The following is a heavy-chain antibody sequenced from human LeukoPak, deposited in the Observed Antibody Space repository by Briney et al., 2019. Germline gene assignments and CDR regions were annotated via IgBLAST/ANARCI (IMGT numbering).Heavy chain of an antibody. CDR1: GFTFSSYA. J-gene: IGHJ4*03. Sequence: GGSLRLSCAASGFTFSSYAMSWVRQAPGRGLEWVSAICGSGGSTYYADSVKGRFTISRDNSKNTQCLQITSRSAEGTAVYSWAQRAYFYVSRGYVDGAVYFYYRGHRAL. CDR3: AQRAYFYVSRGYVDGAVYFYY. D-gene: IGHD3-22*01. CDR2: ICGSGGST. V-gene: IGHV3-23*01.